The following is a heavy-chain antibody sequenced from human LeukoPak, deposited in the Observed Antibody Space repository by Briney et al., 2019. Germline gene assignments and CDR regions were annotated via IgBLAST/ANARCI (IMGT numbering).Heavy chain of an antibody. CDR1: GFTVSSNY. CDR3: ARVRTGRLDAFDI. Sequence: GGSLRLSCAASGFTVSSNYMSWVRQAPGKGLEWVSVIYSGGSTYYADSVKGRFTISRDNSKNTLYLQMNSLRAEDTAVYYCARVRTGRLDAFDIWGQGTMVTVSS. CDR2: IYSGGST. J-gene: IGHJ3*02. V-gene: IGHV3-66*01.